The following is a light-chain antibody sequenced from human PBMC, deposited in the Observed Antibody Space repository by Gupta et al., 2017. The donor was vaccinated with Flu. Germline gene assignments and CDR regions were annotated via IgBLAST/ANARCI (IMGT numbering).Light chain of an antibody. CDR2: GDM. CDR1: NIGSKS. Sequence: GRNNIGSKSVYGYQQKPSQAPVLVVSGDMARPPGIPERFSGSNCGNTATLTISRVEAGDGADYYCQVWDSSSDHVVFGGGTKLTVL. J-gene: IGLJ2*01. V-gene: IGLV3-21*02. CDR3: QVWDSSSDHVV.